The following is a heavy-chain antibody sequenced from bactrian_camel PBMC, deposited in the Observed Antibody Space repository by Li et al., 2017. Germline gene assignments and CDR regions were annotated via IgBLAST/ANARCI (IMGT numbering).Heavy chain of an antibody. CDR2: IENDGRT. V-gene: IGHV3S53*01. D-gene: IGHD3*01. J-gene: IGHJ4*01. CDR1: GYSDCDSYS. Sequence: HVQLVESGGGSVQAGGSLQLSCVASGYSDCDSYSMSWYRQVLGKEREFVSGIENDGRTRYADFGAGRFTISRDNAKDTLYLQMNSLKIEDTAVYYCALGSSRQATMTARGKGTQVTVS.